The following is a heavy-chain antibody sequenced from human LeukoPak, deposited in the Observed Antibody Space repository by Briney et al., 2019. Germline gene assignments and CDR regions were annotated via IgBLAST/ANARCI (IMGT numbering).Heavy chain of an antibody. Sequence: GGSLRLSCAASGFTFSSYSMNWVRQAPGKGLEWVAVIWYDGSNKYYADSVKGRFTISRDNSKNTLYLQMNSLRAEDTAVYYCARDFSGTVYYFDYWGQGTLVTVSS. V-gene: IGHV3-33*08. CDR2: IWYDGSNK. J-gene: IGHJ4*02. D-gene: IGHD1-1*01. CDR3: ARDFSGTVYYFDY. CDR1: GFTFSSYS.